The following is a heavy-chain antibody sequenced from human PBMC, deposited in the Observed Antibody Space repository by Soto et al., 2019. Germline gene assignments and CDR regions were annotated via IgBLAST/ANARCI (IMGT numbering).Heavy chain of an antibody. V-gene: IGHV1-3*04. Sequence: VASVKVSCKASGYSFTTHAMIWVRQAPGQRPEWMGWINTGNGNTRYSPKFQGRVNITRDTSASTAYMELSSLKSEDTAVYYCARGEQLYHSYYGXDVWGPGSPVTVYS. CDR1: GYSFTTHA. CDR2: INTGNGNT. J-gene: IGHJ6*02. CDR3: ARGEQLYHSYYGXDV.